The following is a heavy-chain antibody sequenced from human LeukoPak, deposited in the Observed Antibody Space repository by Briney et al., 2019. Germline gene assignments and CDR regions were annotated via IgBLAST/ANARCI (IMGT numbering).Heavy chain of an antibody. CDR2: IWYDGAQK. CDR1: GFTFSHHA. CDR3: AKDFGGYYYDTSGPDY. D-gene: IGHD3-22*01. Sequence: GGSLRLSCETSGFTFSHHAMHWVRQAPGKGLEWVAAIWYDGAQKYYADSLRGRCTISGDNSKSTLYLEMNSLRAEDTAVYYCAKDFGGYYYDTSGPDYWGQGTLVTVAS. J-gene: IGHJ4*02. V-gene: IGHV3-33*06.